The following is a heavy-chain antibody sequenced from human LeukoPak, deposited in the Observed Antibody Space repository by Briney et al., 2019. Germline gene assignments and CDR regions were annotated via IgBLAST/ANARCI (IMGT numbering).Heavy chain of an antibody. CDR1: GGSIRSYY. Sequence: SETLSLTCTVSGGSIRSYYWSWIRQPPGKGQEWVGYIYYSGSTNYKPSLKSRVSISVDTSKNQFSLKLSSVTAADTAVYYCARTGSTVTMLYPFDHWGQGTLVTVSS. V-gene: IGHV4-59*01. CDR2: IYYSGST. CDR3: ARTGSTVTMLYPFDH. J-gene: IGHJ4*02. D-gene: IGHD4-17*01.